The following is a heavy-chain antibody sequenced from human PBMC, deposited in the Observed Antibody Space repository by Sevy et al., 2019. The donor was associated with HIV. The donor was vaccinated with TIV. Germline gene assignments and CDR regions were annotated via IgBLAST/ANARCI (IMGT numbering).Heavy chain of an antibody. V-gene: IGHV4-39*01. CDR3: ARLPQWLGASFDS. CDR2: IYNAGST. J-gene: IGHJ4*02. D-gene: IGHD6-19*01. CDR1: GASMSSSHY. Sequence: SGTLSLTCTVSGASMSSSHYWAWIRQPPGKGLEWVGSIYNAGSTYYNQSLKTRLIISIDTSMNQFSLKLNSLTAADASVYYGARLPQWLGASFDSWGQGILVTVSS.